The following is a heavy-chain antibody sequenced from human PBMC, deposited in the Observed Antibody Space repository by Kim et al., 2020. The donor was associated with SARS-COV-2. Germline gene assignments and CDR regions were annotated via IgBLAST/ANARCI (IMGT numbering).Heavy chain of an antibody. V-gene: IGHV3-30*02. CDR3: AKGGGSGPVDY. J-gene: IGHJ4*02. CDR2: SNK. Sequence: SNKYNAGSGKGRFTISRDNSKNTLSLQMNSLRAGDTAVYYCAKGGGSGPVDYWGQGTLVTVSS. D-gene: IGHD6-19*01.